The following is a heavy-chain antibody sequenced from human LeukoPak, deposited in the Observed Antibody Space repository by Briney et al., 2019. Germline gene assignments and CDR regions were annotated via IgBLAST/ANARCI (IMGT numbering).Heavy chain of an antibody. V-gene: IGHV3-23*01. Sequence: GRSLRLSCAASGFTLSRYSMGWVRQAPGRGLDWVSTIGRRGDTTFYADSVKGRFTISRDNSKDTVYLQMNSLGADDTAVYYCAKEGLLGGYYFDLWGQGTLVTVSS. J-gene: IGHJ4*02. CDR2: IGRRGDTT. CDR3: AKEGLLGGYYFDL. D-gene: IGHD2-8*02. CDR1: GFTLSRYS.